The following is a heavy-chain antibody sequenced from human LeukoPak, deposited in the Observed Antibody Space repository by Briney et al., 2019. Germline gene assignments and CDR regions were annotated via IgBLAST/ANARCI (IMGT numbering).Heavy chain of an antibody. Sequence: PSETLSLTCTVSGDSMSGYYWSWIRQPPGKGLEWIGYIYYGGSTNYNPSLKSRVTISVDTSKNQFSLKLSSVTAADTAVYYCARSKYFYDSNGYYVFDYWGQGTLVTVSS. D-gene: IGHD3-22*01. CDR1: GDSMSGYY. CDR3: ARSKYFYDSNGYYVFDY. J-gene: IGHJ4*02. V-gene: IGHV4-59*01. CDR2: IYYGGST.